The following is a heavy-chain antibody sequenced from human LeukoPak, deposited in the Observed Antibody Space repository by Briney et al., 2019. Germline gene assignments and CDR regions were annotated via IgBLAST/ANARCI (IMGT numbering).Heavy chain of an antibody. CDR3: ASSLSHDYTDY. J-gene: IGHJ4*02. Sequence: GGSLRLSCAASGFTFSSYSMNWVRQAPGKGLEWVSYISSSSSTICYADSVKGRFTISRDNAKNSLYLQMNSLRAEDTAVYYCASSLSHDYTDYWGQGTLVTVSS. CDR2: ISSSSSTI. CDR1: GFTFSSYS. D-gene: IGHD3-16*01. V-gene: IGHV3-48*04.